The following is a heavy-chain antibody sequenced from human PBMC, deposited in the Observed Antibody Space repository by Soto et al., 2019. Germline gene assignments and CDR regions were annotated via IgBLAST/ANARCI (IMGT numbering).Heavy chain of an antibody. J-gene: IGHJ4*02. Sequence: GGSLRLSCAASGFTFSSYWMSWVRQAPGKGLEWAANIKEDGSEKYYVDSVKGRFTISRDNAKNSLYLQMDSLRVEDTAVYFCAKHHSFCTSSTCYFDYWGQGDLVTVSS. D-gene: IGHD2-2*01. CDR3: AKHHSFCTSSTCYFDY. V-gene: IGHV3-7*03. CDR2: IKEDGSEK. CDR1: GFTFSSYW.